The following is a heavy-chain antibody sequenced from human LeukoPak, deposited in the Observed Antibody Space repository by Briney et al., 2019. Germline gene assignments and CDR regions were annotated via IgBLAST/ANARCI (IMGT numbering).Heavy chain of an antibody. V-gene: IGHV4-31*03. J-gene: IGHJ4*02. CDR1: GGSISSGGYY. CDR3: AREGPNNWNYEFFDY. D-gene: IGHD1-7*01. Sequence: SEALSLTCTVSGGSISSGGYYWSWIRQHPGKGLEWIGYIYYSGSTYYNPSLKSRVTISVDTSKNQFSLKLSSVTAADTAVYYCAREGPNNWNYEFFDYWGQGTLVTVSS. CDR2: IYYSGST.